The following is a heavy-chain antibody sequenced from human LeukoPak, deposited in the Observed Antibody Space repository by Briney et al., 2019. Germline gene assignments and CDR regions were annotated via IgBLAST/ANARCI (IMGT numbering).Heavy chain of an antibody. CDR3: ARGGQREDNQYSGSYPYYFDY. CDR2: INPSGGST. Sequence: ASVKVSCKASGYTFTSYYMHWVRQAPGQGLEWMGIINPSGGSTSYAQKFQGRVTMTRDMSTSTVYMELSSLRSEDTAVYYCARGGQREDNQYSGSYPYYFDYWGQGTLVTVSS. CDR1: GYTFTSYY. J-gene: IGHJ4*02. D-gene: IGHD1-26*01. V-gene: IGHV1-46*01.